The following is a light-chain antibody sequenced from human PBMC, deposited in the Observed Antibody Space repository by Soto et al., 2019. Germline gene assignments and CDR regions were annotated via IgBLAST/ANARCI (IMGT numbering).Light chain of an antibody. CDR3: SSYAGSNNWV. Sequence: SALTQPPSASGSPGQSVTISCTGTSSDVGGYNYVSWYQQHPGKAPKLMIYGVTKRPSGVPDRFSGSKSGNTASLTVSGLQAEDEADYYCSSYAGSNNWVFGGGTQLTVL. V-gene: IGLV2-8*01. CDR1: SSDVGGYNY. CDR2: GVT. J-gene: IGLJ3*02.